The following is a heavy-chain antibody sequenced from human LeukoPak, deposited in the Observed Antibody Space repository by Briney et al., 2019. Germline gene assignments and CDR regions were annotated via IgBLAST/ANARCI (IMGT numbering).Heavy chain of an antibody. J-gene: IGHJ4*02. V-gene: IGHV3-74*01. Sequence: PGGSLRLSCAASGFTLSSYAMSWVRQAPGKGLVWVSRISDGGSTTTYADSVKGRFTISRDNAKNTLYLQMNGLRAEDTAVYYCSRSAYYDGSGNYYDYWGQGTLVTVSS. D-gene: IGHD3-22*01. CDR2: ISDGGSTT. CDR3: SRSAYYDGSGNYYDY. CDR1: GFTLSSYA.